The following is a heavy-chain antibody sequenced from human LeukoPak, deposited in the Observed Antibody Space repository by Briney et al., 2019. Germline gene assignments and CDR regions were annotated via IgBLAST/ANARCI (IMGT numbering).Heavy chain of an antibody. Sequence: RXXTSGSTNYDPSLKSRVTISVDTSKNQFSLKLSSVTAADTAVYYCARSSLVRGVILDLYYFDYWGQGTLVTVSS. D-gene: IGHD3-10*01. CDR2: XXTSGST. J-gene: IGHJ4*02. CDR3: ARSSLVRGVILDLYYFDY. V-gene: IGHV4-4*07.